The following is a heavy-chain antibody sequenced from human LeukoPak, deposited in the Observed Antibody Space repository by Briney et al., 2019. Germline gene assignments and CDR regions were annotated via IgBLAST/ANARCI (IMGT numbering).Heavy chain of an antibody. CDR1: GYTFTGYY. CDR3: ARSSGSFNWFGP. CDR2: INPNSGGT. D-gene: IGHD6-19*01. V-gene: IGHV1-2*02. J-gene: IGHJ5*02. Sequence: ASVKVSCKASGYTFTGYYMHWVRQAPGQGLEWMGWINPNSGGTNYAQKFQGRVTMTRDTSISTAYMELSRLRSDDTAVYYCARSSGSFNWFGPWGQGTLVTVSS.